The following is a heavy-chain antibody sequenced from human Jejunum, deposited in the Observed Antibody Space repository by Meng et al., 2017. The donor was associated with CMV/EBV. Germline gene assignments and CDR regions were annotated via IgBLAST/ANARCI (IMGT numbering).Heavy chain of an antibody. V-gene: IGHV4-30-4*08. J-gene: IGHJ4*02. Sequence: QVQLQASGPRLVKPSQTLSLTCSVAGGSIGSGDYYWSWIRQPPGKGLEWIGYIHDTGSTYYNPSLKSRVDISLGTSRNHFSLTLSSVTAEDTAVYFCARGSIFVSFDSWGQGTLVTVSS. CDR3: ARGSIFVSFDS. D-gene: IGHD3-3*01. CDR2: IHDTGST. CDR1: GGSIGSGDYY.